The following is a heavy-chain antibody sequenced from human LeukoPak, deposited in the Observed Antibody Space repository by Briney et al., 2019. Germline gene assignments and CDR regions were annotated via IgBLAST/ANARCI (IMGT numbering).Heavy chain of an antibody. V-gene: IGHV2-5*01. Sequence: ESGPTLWNPTPTLTLTCTFSGFSLRTSGVGVGWIRQPPEKALEWLSLIYLNDDKRYSPSLKSRLTITKDTSKNQVVLTMTNMDPVDTATYYCAHSVTIFGVVTTNDYWGQGTLVTVSS. CDR1: GFSLRTSGVG. CDR2: IYLNDDK. D-gene: IGHD3-3*01. CDR3: AHSVTIFGVVTTNDY. J-gene: IGHJ4*02.